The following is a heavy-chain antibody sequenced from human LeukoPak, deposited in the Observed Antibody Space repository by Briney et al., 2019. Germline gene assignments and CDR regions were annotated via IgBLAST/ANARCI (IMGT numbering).Heavy chain of an antibody. CDR1: GFTVSSNY. CDR3: ARDLDYYDSSGYLDAFDI. J-gene: IGHJ3*02. D-gene: IGHD3-22*01. V-gene: IGHV3-66*01. CDR2: IYSGGST. Sequence: GGSLRVSCAASGFTVSSNYMSWVRQAPGEGLEWVSVIYSGGSTYYADSVKGRFTISGDNSKNTLYLQMNSLRAEDTAVYYCARDLDYYDSSGYLDAFDIWGQGTMVTVSS.